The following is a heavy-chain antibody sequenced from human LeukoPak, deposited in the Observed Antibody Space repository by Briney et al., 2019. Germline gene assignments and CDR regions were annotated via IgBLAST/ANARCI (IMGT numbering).Heavy chain of an antibody. D-gene: IGHD2-15*01. CDR2: INQDGSEK. J-gene: IGHJ4*02. Sequence: PGGSLRLSCSASGFPFSAYWMSWVRQAPGKGLDWVANINQDGSEKYYVDSVKGRFTISRDSAKNSLYLQMNSLRAEDTAVYYCARLVGNYFAYWGQGTLVTVSS. CDR1: GFPFSAYW. CDR3: ARLVGNYFAY. V-gene: IGHV3-7*05.